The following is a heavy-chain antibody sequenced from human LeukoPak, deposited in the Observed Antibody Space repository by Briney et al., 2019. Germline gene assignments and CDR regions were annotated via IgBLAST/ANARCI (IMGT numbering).Heavy chain of an antibody. CDR2: FDPEDGET. D-gene: IGHD1-1*01. V-gene: IGHV1-24*01. CDR1: GYTLTELS. CDR3: ATASRYNWNDPGAFDI. Sequence: GASVKVSCKVSGYTLTELSMHWVRQAPGKGLEWMGGFDPEDGETIYAQKFQGRVTMTEDTSTDTAYMELSSLRSEDTAVYYCATASRYNWNDPGAFDIWGQGTMVTVSS. J-gene: IGHJ3*02.